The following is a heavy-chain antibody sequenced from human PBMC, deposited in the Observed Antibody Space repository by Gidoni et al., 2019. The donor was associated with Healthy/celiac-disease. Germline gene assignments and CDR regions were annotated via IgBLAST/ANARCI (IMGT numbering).Heavy chain of an antibody. CDR1: GFTFSSTG. D-gene: IGHD6-13*01. CDR2: IWYDGSNK. V-gene: IGHV3-33*01. Sequence: LRLSCAASGFTFSSTGMHWVRQAPGKGLEWVAVIWYDGSNKYYADSVKGRFTISRDNSKNTLYLQMNSLRAEDTAVYYCARDYWPFSAAGTRWFDPWGQGTLVTVSS. J-gene: IGHJ5*02. CDR3: ARDYWPFSAAGTRWFDP.